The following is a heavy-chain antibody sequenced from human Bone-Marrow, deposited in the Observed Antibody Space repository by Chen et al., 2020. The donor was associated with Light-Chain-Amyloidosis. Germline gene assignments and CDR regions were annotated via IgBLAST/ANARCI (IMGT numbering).Heavy chain of an antibody. CDR1: GYTCPNYW. D-gene: IGHD5-12*01. V-gene: IGHV5-51*01. J-gene: IGHJ4*02. CDR2: IYPDDSDA. CDR3: ARRRDGYNFDY. Sequence: EVQLEQSGPEGKKPGESLKISCKGSGYTCPNYWIGWVRQMPGKGLEWMGVIYPDDSDARYSPSFEGQFTISADKSITTAYLQWRSLKASDTAMYYCARRRDGYNFDYWGQGTLVTVSS.